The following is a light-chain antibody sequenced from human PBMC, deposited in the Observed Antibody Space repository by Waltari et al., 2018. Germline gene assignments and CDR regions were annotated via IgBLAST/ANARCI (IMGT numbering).Light chain of an antibody. J-gene: IGKJ4*01. V-gene: IGKV1-12*01. CDR3: QPANSFPLT. CDR2: SAS. Sequence: DIQMTQSPSSVSASVGDTVTITCRASQGISTWVAWYQQKPGLAPKLLIHSASHLQNGVSSRFSGSASGTDLTLTITNLQPEDFATYYCQPANSFPLTFGGGTKVDIK. CDR1: QGISTW.